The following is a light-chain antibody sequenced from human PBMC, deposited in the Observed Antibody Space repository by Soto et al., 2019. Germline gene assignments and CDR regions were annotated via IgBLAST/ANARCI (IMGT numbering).Light chain of an antibody. CDR2: DAT. J-gene: IGKJ2*01. CDR1: QSVARNL. CDR3: HQYANSPLT. V-gene: IGKV3-20*01. Sequence: EIVLTQSPGTLSLSPGERATLSCRASQSVARNLLAWFQQRPGQPPRLLIYDATGRATGIPARFSGSGSATDFTLTINSLEPEDFAVYYCHQYANSPLTFGQGTKLEIK.